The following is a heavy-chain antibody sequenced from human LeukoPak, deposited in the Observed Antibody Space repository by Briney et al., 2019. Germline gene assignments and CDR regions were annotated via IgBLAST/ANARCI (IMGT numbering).Heavy chain of an antibody. CDR3: ARGTEGGGFLEWLYYFDY. CDR1: GGTFSSYA. J-gene: IGHJ4*02. D-gene: IGHD3-3*01. V-gene: IGHV1-2*02. Sequence: ASVKVSCKASGGTFSSYAISWVRQAPGQGLEWMGWINPNSGGTNYAQKFQGRVTMTRDTSISTAYMELSRLRSDDTAVYYCARGTEGGGFLEWLYYFDYWGQGTLVTVSS. CDR2: INPNSGGT.